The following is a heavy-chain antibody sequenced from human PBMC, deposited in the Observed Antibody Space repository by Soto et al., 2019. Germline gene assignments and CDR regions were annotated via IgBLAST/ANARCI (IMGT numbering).Heavy chain of an antibody. CDR2: ISAYNGNT. CDR1: GYTFTSYG. J-gene: IGHJ6*02. Sequence: ASVKVSCKASGYTFTSYGISWVRQAPGQGLEWVGWISAYNGNTNYAQKLQGRVTMTTDTSTSTAYMELRSLRSDDTAVYYCARDGDSSDYYYYGMDVWGQGTTVTVSS. D-gene: IGHD3-22*01. CDR3: ARDGDSSDYYYYGMDV. V-gene: IGHV1-18*01.